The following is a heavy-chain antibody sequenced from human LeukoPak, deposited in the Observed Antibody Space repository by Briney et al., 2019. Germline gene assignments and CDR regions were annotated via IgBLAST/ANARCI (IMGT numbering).Heavy chain of an antibody. CDR1: GGTFTSYA. J-gene: IGHJ4*02. D-gene: IGHD6-19*01. V-gene: IGHV1-69*06. CDR3: ARVTVASTLDY. CDR2: IIPIFGTA. Sequence: ASVKVSCKASGGTFTSYAISWVRQAPGQGLEWMGGIIPIFGTANYAQKFQGRVTITADKSTSTAYMELSSLRSEDTAVYYCARVTVASTLDYWGQGTLVTVSS.